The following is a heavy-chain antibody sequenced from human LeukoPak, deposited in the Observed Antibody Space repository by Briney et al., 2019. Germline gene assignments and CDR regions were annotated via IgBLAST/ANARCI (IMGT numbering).Heavy chain of an antibody. J-gene: IGHJ4*02. CDR1: GYTFTGYY. V-gene: IGHV1-2*02. Sequence: ASVKVSCKASGYTFTGYYMHWVRQAPGQGLEWMGWINPNSGGTNYAQKFQGRVTMTRDTSISTAYMELSRLRSDDTAVYYCAREGSSSWYYYFDYWGQGTLVTVSS. D-gene: IGHD6-13*01. CDR3: AREGSSSWYYYFDY. CDR2: INPNSGGT.